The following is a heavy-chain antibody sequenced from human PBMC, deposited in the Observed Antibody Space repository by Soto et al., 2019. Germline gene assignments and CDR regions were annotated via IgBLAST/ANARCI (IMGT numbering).Heavy chain of an antibody. CDR3: ARIEMTTVTSFDY. CDR1: GGSISSSSYY. CDR2: IYYSGST. Sequence: QLLESGPGLVKPSETLSLTCTVSGGSISSSSYYWGWIRQPPGKGLEWIGSIYYSGSTYYNPSLKSRVTISVDTSKNQFSLKLSSVTAADTAVYYCARIEMTTVTSFDYWGQGTLVTVSS. D-gene: IGHD4-17*01. J-gene: IGHJ4*02. V-gene: IGHV4-39*01.